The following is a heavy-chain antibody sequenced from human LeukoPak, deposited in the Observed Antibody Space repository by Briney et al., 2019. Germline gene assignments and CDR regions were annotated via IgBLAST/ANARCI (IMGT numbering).Heavy chain of an antibody. Sequence: ASVKVSCKASGYRFSSYGITWVRQAPGQGLERMGWISGYKGNAVYAQKFQGRVTMTIDTSTTTAYMEVRSLRSDDTAVYYCAREGLEYYGMDVWGQGSTVTVSS. D-gene: IGHD5-24*01. J-gene: IGHJ6*02. V-gene: IGHV1-18*01. CDR3: AREGLEYYGMDV. CDR1: GYRFSSYG. CDR2: ISGYKGNA.